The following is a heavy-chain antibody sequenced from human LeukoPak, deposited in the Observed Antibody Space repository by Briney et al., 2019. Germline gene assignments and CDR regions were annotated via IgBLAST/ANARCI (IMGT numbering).Heavy chain of an antibody. CDR3: ARDLGNYDSSGLDY. V-gene: IGHV1-18*01. J-gene: IGHJ4*02. CDR2: ISAYNGNT. D-gene: IGHD3-22*01. Sequence: ASVKVSCKASGYTFTSYGISWVRQAPGQGLEWMGWISAYNGNTNYAQKLQGRVTMTTDTSTSTAYMGLRSLRSDDTAVYYCARDLGNYDSSGLDYWGQGTLVTVSS. CDR1: GYTFTSYG.